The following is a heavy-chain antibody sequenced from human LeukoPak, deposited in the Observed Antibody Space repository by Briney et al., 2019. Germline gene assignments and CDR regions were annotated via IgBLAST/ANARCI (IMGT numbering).Heavy chain of an antibody. J-gene: IGHJ4*02. Sequence: GASVKVSCKASGYTFTGYYMHWVRQAPGQGLEWMGWINPNSCGTNYARKFQGRVTMTRDTSISTAYMELSRLRSDDTAVYYCARGGLIAVAGTAYFDYWGQGTLVTVSS. D-gene: IGHD6-19*01. CDR1: GYTFTGYY. CDR3: ARGGLIAVAGTAYFDY. CDR2: INPNSCGT. V-gene: IGHV1-2*02.